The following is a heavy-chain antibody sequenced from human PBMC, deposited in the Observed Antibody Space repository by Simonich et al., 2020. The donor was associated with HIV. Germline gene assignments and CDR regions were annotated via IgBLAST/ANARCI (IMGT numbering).Heavy chain of an antibody. CDR1: GFTFSSYA. Sequence: QVQLVESGGGVVQPGRSLRLSCAASGFTFSSYAMHWVRQAPGKGFEWVAVISYDGSNKYYADSVKGRFTIARDNSKNTLYLQMNSRRAEDTAVYYCASGGSISSVWADDYWGQGPLVTVSS. CDR2: ISYDGSNK. D-gene: IGHD3-16*01. CDR3: ASGGSISSVWADDY. V-gene: IGHV3-30*07. J-gene: IGHJ4*02.